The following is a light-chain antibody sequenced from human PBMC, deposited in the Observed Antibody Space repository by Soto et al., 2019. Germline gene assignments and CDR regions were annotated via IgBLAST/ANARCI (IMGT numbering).Light chain of an antibody. V-gene: IGKV3-20*01. J-gene: IGKJ5*01. CDR2: GAS. CDR1: QSVNSTL. CDR3: QQYGGSPRIT. Sequence: EIVLSQSPGTLSLSPGDEATVSRSASQSVNSTLLAWYQEKPGQAPRLLIYGASSRATGIPDRFSGSGSGTDFTLIIKRLEPEDVAIYYCQQYGGSPRITCGQGTRLEIK.